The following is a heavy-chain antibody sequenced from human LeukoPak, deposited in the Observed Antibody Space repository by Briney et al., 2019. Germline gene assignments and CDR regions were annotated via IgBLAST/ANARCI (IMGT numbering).Heavy chain of an antibody. CDR3: ARETPTDY. CDR2: ISSSSRHI. Sequence: PGGSLRLSCAASGFNFIDSVMNWVRQAPGKWLEWVSSISSSSRHIYYSDSVKGRFTISRDNAKNSLYLQMNSLRAEDTAVYYCARETPTDYWGQGTLVTVSS. CDR1: GFNFIDSV. J-gene: IGHJ4*02. V-gene: IGHV3-21*01.